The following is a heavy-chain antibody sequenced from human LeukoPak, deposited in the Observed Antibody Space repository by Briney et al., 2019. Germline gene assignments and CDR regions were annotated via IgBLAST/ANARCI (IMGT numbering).Heavy chain of an antibody. CDR2: INPNSGGT. CDR1: GYTFTGYY. V-gene: IGHV1-2*02. CDR3: AGANEYCGGDCYPDY. D-gene: IGHD2-21*02. J-gene: IGHJ4*02. Sequence: ASVKVSCKASGYTFTGYYMHWVRQAPGQGLEWMGWINPNSGGTNYAQKFQGRVTMTRDTSISTAYMELSRLRSDDTAVYYCAGANEYCGGDCYPDYWGQGTLVTVSS.